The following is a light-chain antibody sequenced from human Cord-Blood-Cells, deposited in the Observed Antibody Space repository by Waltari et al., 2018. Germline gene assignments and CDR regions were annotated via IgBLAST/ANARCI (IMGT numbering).Light chain of an antibody. V-gene: IGLV2-14*01. CDR1: SSAVGGYNY. CDR3: SSYTSSSTRV. J-gene: IGLJ3*02. CDR2: EVS. Sequence: QSALTQPASVSGSPGQSITISCTGTSSAVGGYNYVSWYQQHPGKAPKLMIYEVSNRPSGVSNRFSGSKFGNTASLTISGLQAEDEADYYCSSYTSSSTRVFGGGTKLTVL.